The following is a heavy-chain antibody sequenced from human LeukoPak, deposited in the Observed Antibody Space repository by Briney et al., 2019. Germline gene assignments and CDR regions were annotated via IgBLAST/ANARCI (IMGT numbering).Heavy chain of an antibody. CDR1: GGSLSGYY. CDR3: VRSGRYFGWLSPQG. D-gene: IGHD3-9*01. Sequence: PSETLSLTCAVYGGSLSGYYWSWIRQPPGKGLEWIGEIHDSGSTNYDPSLKSRVTISIDTSRNQFSLKLNSVTAADTAVYFCVRSGRYFGWLSPQGGGQGTLVTVSS. CDR2: IHDSGST. J-gene: IGHJ4*02. V-gene: IGHV4-34*01.